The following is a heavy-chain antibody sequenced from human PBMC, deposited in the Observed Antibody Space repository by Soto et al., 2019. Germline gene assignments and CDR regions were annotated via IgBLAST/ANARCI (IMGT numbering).Heavy chain of an antibody. CDR2: ISYDGSNK. D-gene: IGHD6-13*01. Sequence: QVQLVESGGGVVQPGRSLRLSCAASGFTFSSYAMHWVRQAPGKGLEWVAVISYDGSNKYYADSVKGRFTISRDNSKNTLYLQMNSLRAEDTAVYYCARVYGSSWSFDYWGQGTLVTVSS. CDR1: GFTFSSYA. CDR3: ARVYGSSWSFDY. J-gene: IGHJ4*02. V-gene: IGHV3-30-3*01.